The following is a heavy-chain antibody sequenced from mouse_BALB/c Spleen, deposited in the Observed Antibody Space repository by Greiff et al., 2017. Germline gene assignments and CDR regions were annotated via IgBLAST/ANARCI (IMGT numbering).Heavy chain of an antibody. D-gene: IGHD2-4*01. Sequence: EVHLVESGGGLVQPGGSLKLSCAASGFTFSSYTMSWVRQTPEKRLEWVAYISNGGGSTYYPDTVKGRFTISRDNAKNTLYLQMSSLKSEDTAMYYCARHYDFDFDYWGQGTTLTVSS. J-gene: IGHJ2*01. V-gene: IGHV5-12-2*01. CDR2: ISNGGGST. CDR3: ARHYDFDFDY. CDR1: GFTFSSYT.